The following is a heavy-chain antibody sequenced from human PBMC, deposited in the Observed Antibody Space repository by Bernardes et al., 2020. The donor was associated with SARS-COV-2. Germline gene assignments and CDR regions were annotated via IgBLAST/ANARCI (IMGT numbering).Heavy chain of an antibody. D-gene: IGHD3-10*01. J-gene: IGHJ5*02. CDR3: AGLLLWFGELSANWFDP. Sequence: SETLSLTCTVSVGSISSSSYYWGWLRQPPGKGLEWIGSIYYSGSTYYNPSLKSRVTISVDTSKNQFSLKLRSVTAADTAVYYCAGLLLWFGELSANWFDPWGQGTLVTVSS. CDR2: IYYSGST. V-gene: IGHV4-39*01. CDR1: VGSISSSSYY.